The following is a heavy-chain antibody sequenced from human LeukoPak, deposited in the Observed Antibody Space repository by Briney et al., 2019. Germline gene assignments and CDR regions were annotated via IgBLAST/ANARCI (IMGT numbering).Heavy chain of an antibody. CDR1: GGSISSSNW. D-gene: IGHD2-2*01. V-gene: IGHV4-4*02. CDR3: ARRPPSLYCSSTSCSQYFQH. J-gene: IGHJ1*01. Sequence: SGTLSLTCAVSGGSISSSNWWSWIRQPPGKGPEWIGEINHSGSTNYNPSLKSRVTISVDTSRNQFSLKLSSVTAADTAVYYCARRPPSLYCSSTSCSQYFQHWGQGTLVTVSS. CDR2: INHSGST.